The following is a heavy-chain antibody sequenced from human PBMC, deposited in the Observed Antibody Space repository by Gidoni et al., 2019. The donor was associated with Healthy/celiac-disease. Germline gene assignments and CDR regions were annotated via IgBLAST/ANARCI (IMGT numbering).Heavy chain of an antibody. Sequence: QVQLVQSGAEVKKPGSSVNVFCKASGGTFSSYAISRVRQAPGQGLEWMGGITPIFGTANYAQKFQGRVTMAADESTSTAYMERSSLRSEDTAVYYCARATVSRVLRKPTYYYDGMDVWGQGTTVTVSS. D-gene: IGHD2-8*01. CDR1: GGTFSSYA. CDR2: ITPIFGTA. J-gene: IGHJ6*02. CDR3: ARATVSRVLRKPTYYYDGMDV. V-gene: IGHV1-69*01.